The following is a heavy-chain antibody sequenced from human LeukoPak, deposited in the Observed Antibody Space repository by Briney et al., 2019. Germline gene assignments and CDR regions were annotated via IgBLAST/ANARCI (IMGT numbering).Heavy chain of an antibody. CDR1: GFTFSSYA. CDR3: ASLRRVRNWCSSSSDPMAYYYYMDV. V-gene: IGHV4-34*01. J-gene: IGHJ6*03. CDR2: INHSGST. D-gene: IGHD6-6*01. Sequence: PGGSLRLSCAASGFTFSSYAMSWVRQPPGKGLEWIGEINHSGSTNYNPSLKSRVTISVDTSKNQFSLKLSSVTAADTAVYYCASLRRVRNWCSSSSDPMAYYYYMDVWGKGTTVTVSS.